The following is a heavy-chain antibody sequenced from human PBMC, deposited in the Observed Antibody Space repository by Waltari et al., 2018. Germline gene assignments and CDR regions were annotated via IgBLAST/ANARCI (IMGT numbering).Heavy chain of an antibody. CDR3: ARHKDIVVVPAAPPHIQRYYYYGMDV. CDR1: GFTFSSYE. CDR2: ISSSGSTI. J-gene: IGHJ6*02. V-gene: IGHV3-48*03. Sequence: EVQLVESGGGLVQPGGSLRLSGAASGFTFSSYEMNWVRQAPGKGLEWVSYISSSGSTIHYADAVKGRVTSSRDNAKNSLYLQMNSLRAEDTAVYYCARHKDIVVVPAAPPHIQRYYYYGMDVWGQGTTVTVSS. D-gene: IGHD2-2*01.